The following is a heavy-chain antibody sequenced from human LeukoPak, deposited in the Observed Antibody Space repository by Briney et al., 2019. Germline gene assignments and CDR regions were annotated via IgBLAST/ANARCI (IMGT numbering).Heavy chain of an antibody. D-gene: IGHD3-10*01. J-gene: IGHJ5*02. CDR1: GGSISSYY. CDR2: IYYSGST. V-gene: IGHV4-59*01. CDR3: ARDLRIAGELALYNWFDP. Sequence: SETLSLTCTVSGGSISSYYWSWVRQPPGKGLEWIGYIYYSGSTNYNPSLKSRVTISVDTSKNQFSLKLSSVTAADTAVYYCARDLRIAGELALYNWFDPWGQGTLVTVSS.